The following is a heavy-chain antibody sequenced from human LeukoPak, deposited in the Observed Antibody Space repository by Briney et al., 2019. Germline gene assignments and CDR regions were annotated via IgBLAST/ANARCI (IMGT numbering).Heavy chain of an antibody. CDR2: ISGNVGGT. D-gene: IGHD6-19*01. J-gene: IGHJ4*02. V-gene: IGHV3-23*01. Sequence: GGSLRLSCEASGFTFSSYAMTWVRQAPGKGLEWVSAISGNVGGTYYADSVKGRFTISRDNSKNTLYLQMNSPRAEDTAVYFCAKRTVAGALGYFDHWGQGTLVTVSS. CDR1: GFTFSSYA. CDR3: AKRTVAGALGYFDH.